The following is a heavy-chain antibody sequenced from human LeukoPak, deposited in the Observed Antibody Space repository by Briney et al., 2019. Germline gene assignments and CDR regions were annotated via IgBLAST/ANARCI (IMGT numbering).Heavy chain of an antibody. D-gene: IGHD6-19*01. V-gene: IGHV3-33*08. CDR1: GFTFSSYS. J-gene: IGHJ4*02. Sequence: GSLRLSCAASGFTFSSYSMNWVRQAPGKGLEWVAVIWYDGSTKYYADSVKGRFTISRDNSKNTLYLQMNSLRAEDTAVYYCARDSSSASTRFDYWGQGTLVTVSS. CDR3: ARDSSSASTRFDY. CDR2: IWYDGSTK.